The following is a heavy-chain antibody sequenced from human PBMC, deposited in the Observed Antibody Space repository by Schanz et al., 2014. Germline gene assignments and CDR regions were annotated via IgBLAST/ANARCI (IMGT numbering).Heavy chain of an antibody. D-gene: IGHD4-17*01. J-gene: IGHJ4*02. CDR2: IWFDGSNK. CDR1: GFTFSSYG. V-gene: IGHV3-33*08. CDR3: ARDKYDYGAPRNSDS. Sequence: QVHLVESGGGVVQPGRSLRLSCAASGFTFSSYGMHWVRQAPGKGLEWVAIIWFDGSNKYYADSVKGRFTISRDNSKNTLYLQMNSLRVEDTAVYYCARDKYDYGAPRNSDSWGQGTLVTVSS.